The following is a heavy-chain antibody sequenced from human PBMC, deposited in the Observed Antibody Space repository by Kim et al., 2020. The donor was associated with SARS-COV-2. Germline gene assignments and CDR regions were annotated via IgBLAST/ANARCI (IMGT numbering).Heavy chain of an antibody. J-gene: IGHJ4*02. V-gene: IGHV3-15*01. CDR2: GST. D-gene: IGHD2-15*01. CDR3: STADRSILDY. Sequence: GSTDFAAPVKGRFAISRDDSQNTFYLLMHSLKTEDTAVYYCSTADRSILDYWGQGALVTVSS.